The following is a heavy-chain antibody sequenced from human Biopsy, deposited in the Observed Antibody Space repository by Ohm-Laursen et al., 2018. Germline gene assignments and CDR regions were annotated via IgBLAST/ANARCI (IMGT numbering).Heavy chain of an antibody. Sequence: GTLSLTCPVSGTSLSNFYWSWIRQPAGKELEWIGRISSSGSTNYNPSLRSRVTLSMDTSKRQFSLKMSFVTAADTAVYYCARWTPEYDSSRYYLDAFDIWGQGTKVTVSS. D-gene: IGHD3-22*01. V-gene: IGHV4-4*07. J-gene: IGHJ3*02. CDR3: ARWTPEYDSSRYYLDAFDI. CDR2: ISSSGST. CDR1: GTSLSNFY.